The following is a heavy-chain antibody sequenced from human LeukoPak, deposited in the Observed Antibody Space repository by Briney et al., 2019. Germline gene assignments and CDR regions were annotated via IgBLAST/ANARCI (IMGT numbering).Heavy chain of an antibody. CDR2: INHSGST. V-gene: IGHV4-34*01. D-gene: IGHD7-27*01. Sequence: KPSETLSLTCAVYGGSFSGYYWSWIRQPPGKGLEWIGEINHSGSTNYNPSLKSRVTISVDTSKNQFSLKLSSVTAADTAVYYCARAGANWGSKYDFDIWGQGTMVTVSS. J-gene: IGHJ3*02. CDR3: ARAGANWGSKYDFDI. CDR1: GGSFSGYY.